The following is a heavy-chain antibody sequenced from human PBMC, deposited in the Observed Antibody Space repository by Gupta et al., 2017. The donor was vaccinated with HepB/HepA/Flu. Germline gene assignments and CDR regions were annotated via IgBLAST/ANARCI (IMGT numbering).Heavy chain of an antibody. Sequence: EVQLLDSGGGLVQPGGSLTLSCAASGFTFRSHAMSWVRQAPGKGLEWVSATSPSGGSTYYADFVQGRFTISRDNSKKMLDLQMNSLRAEDTAVYYCAKVLDSRGYSDAFDVWGQGSMVIVSS. CDR1: GFTFRSHA. J-gene: IGHJ3*01. CDR2: TSPSGGST. V-gene: IGHV3-23*01. CDR3: AKVLDSRGYSDAFDV. D-gene: IGHD3-22*01.